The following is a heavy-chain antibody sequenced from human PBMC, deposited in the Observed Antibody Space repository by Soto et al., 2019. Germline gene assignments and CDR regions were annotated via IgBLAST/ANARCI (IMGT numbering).Heavy chain of an antibody. J-gene: IGHJ5*02. V-gene: IGHV4-4*07. Sequence: SETLSLTCTVSGASISGFYWSWIRKSAGKGLEWIGRTYATGTTDYNPSLKSRVMMSVDTSKKQFSLKLRSVTAADTAVYYCVRDGTKTLRDWFDPWGQGISVTVSS. D-gene: IGHD1-1*01. CDR1: GASISGFY. CDR3: VRDGTKTLRDWFDP. CDR2: TYATGTT.